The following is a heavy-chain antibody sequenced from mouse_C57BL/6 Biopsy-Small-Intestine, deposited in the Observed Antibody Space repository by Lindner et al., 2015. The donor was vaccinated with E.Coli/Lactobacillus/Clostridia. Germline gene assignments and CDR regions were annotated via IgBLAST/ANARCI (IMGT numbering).Heavy chain of an antibody. CDR3: ASNYGYDRGVPFDY. V-gene: IGHV14-2*01. CDR1: GFNIKDYY. CDR2: IDPEDGET. Sequence: VQLQESGAELVKPGASVKLSCTGSGFNIKDYYMHWVKQRTEQGLEWIGRIDPEDGETLYAPKFQGKATMTAYTSSNTAYLQLSSLTSEDTAVYYCASNYGYDRGVPFDYWGQGTLVTVSA. D-gene: IGHD2-2*01. J-gene: IGHJ3*01.